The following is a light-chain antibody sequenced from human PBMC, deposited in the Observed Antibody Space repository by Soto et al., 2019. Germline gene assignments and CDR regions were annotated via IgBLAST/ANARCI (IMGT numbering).Light chain of an antibody. CDR2: ATS. Sequence: ELVLTQSPDTLSLSPGERATLSCRASQSVSARFLAWYQHRPGQAPRLLISATSTRAPGLPGSFSGSGSGKYFTITISSLEQEDVAVYYCQQYFRPLVEFGQGTKVEIK. V-gene: IGKV3-20*01. CDR3: QQYFRPLVE. CDR1: QSVSARF. J-gene: IGKJ1*01.